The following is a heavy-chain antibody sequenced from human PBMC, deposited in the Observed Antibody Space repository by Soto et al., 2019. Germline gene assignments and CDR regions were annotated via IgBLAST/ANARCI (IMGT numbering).Heavy chain of an antibody. D-gene: IGHD3-3*01. J-gene: IGHJ6*03. V-gene: IGHV1-46*03. CDR1: GYTFTSYY. Sequence: ASVKVSCKASGYTFTSYYMHWVRQAPGQGLEWMGIINPSGGSTSYAQKFQGRVTMTRDTSTSTVYMELSSLRSEDTAVYYWARDLKVWSGYYLSYYIDVWGKGTTVTVSS. CDR2: INPSGGST. CDR3: ARDLKVWSGYYLSYYIDV.